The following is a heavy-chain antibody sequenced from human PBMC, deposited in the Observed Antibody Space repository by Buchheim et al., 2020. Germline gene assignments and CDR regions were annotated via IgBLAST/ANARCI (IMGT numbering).Heavy chain of an antibody. J-gene: IGHJ6*03. CDR3: GRRIFRGNPRLANYYFNYMDV. CDR2: MNPKSGDT. D-gene: IGHD2-15*01. CDR1: GYTFTNND. Sequence: QVQLVQSGTEVKKPGASVKVSCKASGYTFTNNDINWVRQAPGQGLEWMGSMNPKSGDTVYAQKVQDRVTMTRNTSISTAYLQLSSLRPDDTAVYFCGRRIFRGNPRLANYYFNYMDVWGKGTT. V-gene: IGHV1-8*01.